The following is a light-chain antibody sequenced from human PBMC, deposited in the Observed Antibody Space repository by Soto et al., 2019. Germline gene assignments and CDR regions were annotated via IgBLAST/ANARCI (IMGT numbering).Light chain of an antibody. CDR2: KAS. J-gene: IGKJ1*01. CDR1: QSVDTC. CDR3: QQFYRYPWT. Sequence: DIQMTQSPSTLSASVGDRVTITCRASQSVDTCLAWYQQKPGKAPHLLIYKASSLEIGVPSRFSGSGSVTEFTLTISSLQPDDFATYYCQQFYRYPWTFGHGTKVEIK. V-gene: IGKV1-5*03.